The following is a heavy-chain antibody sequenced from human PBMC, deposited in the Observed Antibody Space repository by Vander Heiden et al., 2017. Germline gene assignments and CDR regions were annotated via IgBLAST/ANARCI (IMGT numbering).Heavy chain of an antibody. CDR2: ISYDGSNK. Sequence: QVPLVESGGGVVQPGRSLRLSCAASGFTFSSCAMHWVRQAPGKGLEWVAVISYDGSNKYYADSVKGRFTISRDNSKNTLYLQMNSLRAEDTAVYYCASGTRVGAPEHDYWGQGTLVTVSS. V-gene: IGHV3-30-3*01. J-gene: IGHJ4*02. CDR3: ASGTRVGAPEHDY. D-gene: IGHD1-26*01. CDR1: GFTFSSCA.